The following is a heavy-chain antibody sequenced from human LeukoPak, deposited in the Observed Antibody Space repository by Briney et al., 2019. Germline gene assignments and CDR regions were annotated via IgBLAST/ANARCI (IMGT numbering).Heavy chain of an antibody. CDR1: GFTFSSYG. V-gene: IGHV3-30*02. D-gene: IGHD6-19*01. CDR2: IRYDGSNK. CDR3: AKDRGGSGWYTGLDY. J-gene: IGHJ4*02. Sequence: GGSLRLSCAASGFTFSSYGMHWVRQAPGKGLEWVAFIRYDGSNKYYADSVKGRFTISRDNSKNTLYLQMNSLRAEDTAVYYCAKDRGGSGWYTGLDYRGQGTLVTVSS.